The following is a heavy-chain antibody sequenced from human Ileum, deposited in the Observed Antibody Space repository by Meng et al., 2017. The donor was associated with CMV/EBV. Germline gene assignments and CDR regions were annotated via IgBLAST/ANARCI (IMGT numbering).Heavy chain of an antibody. CDR1: GGTFTSYA. CDR3: ARDRAVTRVRGLITSDAFDI. CDR2: IIPIFGTA. Sequence: SVKVSCKASGGTFTSYAISWVRQAPGQGLEWMGGIIPIFGTANYAQRFQGRVTITTDASASTDYMELSSLRFEDTAVYFCARDRAVTRVRGLITSDAFDIWGQGTMVTVSS. V-gene: IGHV1-69*05. D-gene: IGHD3-10*01. J-gene: IGHJ3*02.